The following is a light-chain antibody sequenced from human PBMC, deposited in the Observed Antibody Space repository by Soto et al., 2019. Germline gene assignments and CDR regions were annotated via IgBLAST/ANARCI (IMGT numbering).Light chain of an antibody. CDR1: SSGIGNYNL. CDR2: GVI. J-gene: IGLJ3*02. Sequence: QSALTQPASVSGSPGQSITISCTGTSSGIGNYNLVSWYQQHPGKAPRLMIYGVIRRTSGISNRFSGSKSGNTASLTISGLQADDEADYYCCSYAPGSNLLFCGGTKLTVL. V-gene: IGLV2-23*02. CDR3: CSYAPGSNLL.